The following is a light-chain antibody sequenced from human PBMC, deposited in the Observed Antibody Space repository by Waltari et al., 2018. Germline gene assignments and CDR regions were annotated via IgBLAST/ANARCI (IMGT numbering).Light chain of an antibody. V-gene: IGKV3-15*01. Sequence: EVAMTQSPATLSVSPGERATLSCGASPSIDTKLAWYQQKPGRSPRLLIYGASTRASGIPARFSASGSGTEFTLIINSLQSEDFAVYYCHQYTDWPPTFGQGTRVEIK. CDR1: PSIDTK. CDR3: HQYTDWPPT. CDR2: GAS. J-gene: IGKJ1*01.